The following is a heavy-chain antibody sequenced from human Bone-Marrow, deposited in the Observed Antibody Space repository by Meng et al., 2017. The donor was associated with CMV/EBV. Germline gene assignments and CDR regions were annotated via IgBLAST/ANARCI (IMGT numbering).Heavy chain of an antibody. Sequence: ASVKVSCKASGYTFTSYDINWVRQATGQGLEWMGWMNPNSGNTGYAQKFQGRVTMTRNPSISTAYMELSSLRSEDTAVYYCATNYDILTGYYRGYYFDYWGQGTLVTVSS. D-gene: IGHD3-9*01. CDR3: ATNYDILTGYYRGYYFDY. CDR2: MNPNSGNT. CDR1: GYTFTSYD. J-gene: IGHJ4*02. V-gene: IGHV1-8*01.